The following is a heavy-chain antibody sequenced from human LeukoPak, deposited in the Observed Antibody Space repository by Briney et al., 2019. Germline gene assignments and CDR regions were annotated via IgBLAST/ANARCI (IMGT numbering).Heavy chain of an antibody. Sequence: TSSETLSLTCTVSGGSISNYYWSWIRQPAGKGLEWIGRMYTSGSTNYNPSLKSRVTMSVDTSKNQFSLRLSSVTAADTAVYYCARGRCAMCAFDIWGQGTMVTVSS. D-gene: IGHD5-24*01. CDR1: GGSISNYY. CDR3: ARGRCAMCAFDI. CDR2: MYTSGST. V-gene: IGHV4-4*07. J-gene: IGHJ3*02.